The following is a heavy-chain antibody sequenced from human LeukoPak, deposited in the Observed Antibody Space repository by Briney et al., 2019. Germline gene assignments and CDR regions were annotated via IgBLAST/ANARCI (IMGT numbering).Heavy chain of an antibody. CDR3: ARDRPPAY. V-gene: IGHV3-66*01. Sequence: GGSLRLSCAASGFIVSSNYMSWVRQAPGKGLEWVSVIYSGGSTYYADSVKGTFTISRDNSKNTLYLQMNNLRAEDTAVYYCARDRPPAYWGQGTLVTVSS. CDR2: IYSGGST. J-gene: IGHJ4*02. CDR1: GFIVSSNY.